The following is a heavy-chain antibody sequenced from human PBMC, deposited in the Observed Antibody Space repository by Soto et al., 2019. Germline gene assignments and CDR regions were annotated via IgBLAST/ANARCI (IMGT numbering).Heavy chain of an antibody. J-gene: IGHJ3*02. CDR1: GFTFTSSA. D-gene: IGHD3-22*01. Sequence: ASVKVSCKASGFTFTSSAVQWVRQARGQRLEWIGWIVVGSGNTNYAQKFQERVTITRDMSTSTAYMELSSLRSEDTAVYYCAARGALYYYDSSGYWDDAFDIWGQGTMVTVSS. CDR3: AARGALYYYDSSGYWDDAFDI. CDR2: IVVGSGNT. V-gene: IGHV1-58*01.